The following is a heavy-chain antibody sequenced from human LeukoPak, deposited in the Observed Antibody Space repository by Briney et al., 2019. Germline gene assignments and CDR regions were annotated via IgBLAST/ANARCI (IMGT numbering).Heavy chain of an antibody. D-gene: IGHD3-10*02. CDR2: ISSSGSTI. J-gene: IGHJ6*04. V-gene: IGHV3-48*03. CDR1: GFTFSSYE. Sequence: GGSLRLSCAASGFTFSSYEMNWVRQAPGKGLEWVSYISSSGSTIYYADSVKGRFTISRDNAKNSLYRQMNSLRAEDTAVYYCAERGITMIGGVWGKGTTVTISS. CDR3: AERGITMIGGV.